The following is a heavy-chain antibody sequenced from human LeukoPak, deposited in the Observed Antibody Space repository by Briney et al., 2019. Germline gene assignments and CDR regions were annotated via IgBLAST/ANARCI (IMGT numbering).Heavy chain of an antibody. CDR3: AKESGTSRPLDF. J-gene: IGHJ4*02. CDR1: GYTFSNYG. CDR2: VSASGGHT. D-gene: IGHD1-1*01. V-gene: IGHV3-23*01. Sequence: TGGSLRLSCVASGYTFSNYGMTWVHQAPGKGLEWVSVVSASGGHTFYVDSARGRFTVSRDNSKNTLYLQMNSLRADDTAVYYCAKESGTSRPLDFWGQGTLVTVSS.